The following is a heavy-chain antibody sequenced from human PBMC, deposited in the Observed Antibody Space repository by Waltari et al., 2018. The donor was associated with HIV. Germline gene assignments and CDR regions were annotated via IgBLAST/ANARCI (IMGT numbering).Heavy chain of an antibody. V-gene: IGHV3-7*01. CDR3: ARRQQLTD. CDR2: IKEDGSEI. Sequence: EVRLVESGGGLVQPGGSLRLSCAASGFTFSSSWMTWVRQAPGKGLEWGANIKEDGSEIHYVDSVRVRFTISRDNAKNSLYLQMNSLRAEDTAVYYCARRQQLTDWGQGTLVTVSS. CDR1: GFTFSSSW. D-gene: IGHD6-13*01. J-gene: IGHJ4*02.